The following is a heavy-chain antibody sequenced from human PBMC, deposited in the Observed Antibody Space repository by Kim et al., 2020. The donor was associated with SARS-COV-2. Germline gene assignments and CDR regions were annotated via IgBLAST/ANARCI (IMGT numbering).Heavy chain of an antibody. D-gene: IGHD3-10*01. J-gene: IGHJ6*02. CDR3: ARVPVTMVRGRSYYYGMDV. V-gene: IGHV1-69*04. CDR1: GGTFSSYA. Sequence: SVKVSCKASGGTFSSYAISWVRQAPGQGLEWMGRIIPILGIANYAQKFQGRVTITADKSTSTAYMELSSLRSEDTAVYYCARVPVTMVRGRSYYYGMDVWGQGTTVTVSS. CDR2: IIPILGIA.